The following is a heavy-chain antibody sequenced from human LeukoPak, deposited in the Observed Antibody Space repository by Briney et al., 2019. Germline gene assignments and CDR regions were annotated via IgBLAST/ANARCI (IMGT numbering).Heavy chain of an antibody. J-gene: IGHJ4*02. V-gene: IGHV3-48*03. D-gene: IGHD3-10*01. CDR3: ARDRVVRGVYFDY. Sequence: GGSLRLSCAASGFTFSSYEMNWVRQAPGKGLEWVSYISSSGTSIYYADSVKGRFTMSRDTAKNSLYLQMNSLRAEDTAVYYCARDRVVRGVYFDYWGQGTLVTVSS. CDR1: GFTFSSYE. CDR2: ISSSGTSI.